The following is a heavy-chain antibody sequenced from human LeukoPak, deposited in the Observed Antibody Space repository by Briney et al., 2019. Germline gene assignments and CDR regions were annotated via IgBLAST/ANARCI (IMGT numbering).Heavy chain of an antibody. J-gene: IGHJ4*02. CDR2: IYYSGGT. Sequence: SETLSLTCTVSGGSISSSSYYWGWIRQPPGKGLEWIGSIYYSGGTYYNPSLKSRVTISVDTSKNQFSLKLSSVTAADTAVYYCARGLSGWLDYWGQGTLVTVSS. CDR1: GGSISSSSYY. CDR3: ARGLSGWLDY. D-gene: IGHD6-19*01. V-gene: IGHV4-39*07.